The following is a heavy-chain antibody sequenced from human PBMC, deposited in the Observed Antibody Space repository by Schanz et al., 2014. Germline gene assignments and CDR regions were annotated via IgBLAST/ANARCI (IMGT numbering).Heavy chain of an antibody. CDR2: INHSGST. J-gene: IGHJ4*02. Sequence: QVQLQQWGAGLLKPSETLSLSCAVYSGSFSGSYWSWIRQPPGKGLEWIGEINHSGSTNYNPSLKSRVTISVDTSKNQFSRKLSSVPAADTAVYYCARGPDSTSADVTRGRRRYYFDYWGQGTLVTVSS. CDR3: ARGPDSTSADVTRGRRRYYFDY. D-gene: IGHD6-13*01. V-gene: IGHV4-34*01. CDR1: SGSFSGSY.